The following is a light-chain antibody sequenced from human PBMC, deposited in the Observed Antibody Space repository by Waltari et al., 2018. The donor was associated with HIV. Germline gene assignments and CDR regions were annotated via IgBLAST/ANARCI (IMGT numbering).Light chain of an antibody. CDR1: QSVSNN. V-gene: IGKV3D-15*02. CDR3: QRNKHTPVYT. J-gene: IGKJ2*01. CDR2: GSS. Sequence: EIALTQSPATLSVSPGETATPSCTASQSVSNNLAGTQKKLAHAPRFLIYGSSTSDTRIPATYSCSGSGTDFNFTISSLRLEDFAVEFCQRNKHTPVYTFGQGTRLETK.